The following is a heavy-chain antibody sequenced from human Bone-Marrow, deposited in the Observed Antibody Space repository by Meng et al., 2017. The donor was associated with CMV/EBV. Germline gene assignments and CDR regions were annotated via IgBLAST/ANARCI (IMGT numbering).Heavy chain of an antibody. CDR2: IYPGDSDT. Sequence: GESLKISCKGSGYDFFGYWIAWVRQMPGKGLEWMGIIYPGDSDTRYSPSFQGQVTISADKSISTAYLQWSSLKASDTAMYYCARQTGELPYYFDYWGQGTLVTVSS. J-gene: IGHJ4*02. CDR1: GYDFFGYW. CDR3: ARQTGELPYYFDY. D-gene: IGHD1-26*01. V-gene: IGHV5-51*01.